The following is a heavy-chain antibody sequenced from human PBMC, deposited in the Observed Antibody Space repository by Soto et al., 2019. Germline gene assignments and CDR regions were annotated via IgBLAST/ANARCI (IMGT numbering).Heavy chain of an antibody. CDR1: GASISGFY. D-gene: IGHD1-1*01. CDR3: VRDGTKTLRDWFDP. Sequence: SETLSLTCTVSGASISGFYWSWIRKSAGKGLEWIGRIYATVTTDYNPSLKSRVMMSVDTSKKQFSLKLRSVTAADTAVYYCVRDGTKTLRDWFDPWGQGIAVTVS. J-gene: IGHJ5*02. CDR2: IYATVTT. V-gene: IGHV4-4*07.